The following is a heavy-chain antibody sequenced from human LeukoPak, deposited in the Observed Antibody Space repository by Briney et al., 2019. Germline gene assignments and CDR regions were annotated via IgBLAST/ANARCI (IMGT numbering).Heavy chain of an antibody. J-gene: IGHJ4*02. CDR1: GFTFRDYA. Sequence: GGSLRLSCAASGFTFRDYAMTWVRQAPGKGLVWVAAINGRGTRSYYADSAKGRFTISRDNSKNTLSLQMNSLRAEDTAVYYCAKGSVNYDILTGSYFDYWGQGTLVTVSS. CDR2: INGRGTRS. V-gene: IGHV3-23*01. D-gene: IGHD3-9*01. CDR3: AKGSVNYDILTGSYFDY.